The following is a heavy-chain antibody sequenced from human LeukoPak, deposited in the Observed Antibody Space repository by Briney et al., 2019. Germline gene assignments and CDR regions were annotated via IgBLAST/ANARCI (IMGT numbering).Heavy chain of an antibody. D-gene: IGHD6-19*01. CDR1: GFTFSSYS. CDR2: ISSSSSYI. J-gene: IGHJ6*03. V-gene: IGHV3-21*04. CDR3: AKGDAYSSGWYRKGFYYYYMDV. Sequence: GGSLRLSCAASGFTFSSYSMNWVRQAPGKGLEWVSSISSSSSYIYYADSVKGRFTISRDNSKNTLYLQMNSLRAEDTAVYYCAKGDAYSSGWYRKGFYYYYMDVWGKGTTVTVSS.